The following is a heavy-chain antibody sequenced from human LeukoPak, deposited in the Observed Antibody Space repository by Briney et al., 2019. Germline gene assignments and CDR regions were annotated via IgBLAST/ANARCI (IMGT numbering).Heavy chain of an antibody. CDR2: IKQDGGEK. V-gene: IGHV3-7*01. CDR3: ARLGGSYYTY. Sequence: GGSLRLSCVASGFAFSSYWMSWVRQAQGRGLEWVANIKQDGGEKYYVDSVKGRFTISRDNAKNSLFLQMNSLRVEDTAVYYCARLGGSYYTYWGQGTLVTVSS. J-gene: IGHJ4*02. CDR1: GFAFSSYW. D-gene: IGHD1-26*01.